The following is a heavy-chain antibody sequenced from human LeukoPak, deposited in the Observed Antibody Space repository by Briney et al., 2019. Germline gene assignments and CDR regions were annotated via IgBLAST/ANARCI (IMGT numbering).Heavy chain of an antibody. J-gene: IGHJ6*03. CDR1: GFTFSSYS. CDR3: AATLYYYYMDV. Sequence: GGSLRLSCAASGFTFSSYSMNWVRQAPGKGLEYVSAISSNGGSTYYANPVKGRFTISRDNSKNTLYLQMGSLRAEDMAVYYCAATLYYYYMDVWGKGTTVTVSS. CDR2: ISSNGGST. V-gene: IGHV3-64*01.